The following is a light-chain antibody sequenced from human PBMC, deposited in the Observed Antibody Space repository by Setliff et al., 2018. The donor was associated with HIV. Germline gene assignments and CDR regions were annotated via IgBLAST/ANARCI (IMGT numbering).Light chain of an antibody. CDR2: EVS. V-gene: IGLV2-14*01. CDR1: SSDVGGYNY. Sequence: QSALTQPASVSGSPGQSITISCTGTSSDVGGYNYVCWYQQHPGKAPKLMIYEVSNRPSGVSNGFSGSKSGNTASLTISGLQAEDEADYYCTSYTSSSTLVFGGGTKVTVL. CDR3: TSYTSSSTLV. J-gene: IGLJ3*02.